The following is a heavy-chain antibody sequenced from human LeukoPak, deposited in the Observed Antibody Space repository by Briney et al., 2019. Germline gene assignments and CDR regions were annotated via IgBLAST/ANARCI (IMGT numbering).Heavy chain of an antibody. V-gene: IGHV4-4*07. Sequence: SETLSLTCTVSGGSISRYYWSWIRQPAGKGLEWIGRIYTSGSTNYNPSLKSRVTMSVDTSKNQFSLKLSSVTAADTAVYYCARARAWFGELLLDYWGQGTLVTVSS. J-gene: IGHJ4*02. CDR3: ARARAWFGELLLDY. CDR1: GGSISRYY. CDR2: IYTSGST. D-gene: IGHD3-10*01.